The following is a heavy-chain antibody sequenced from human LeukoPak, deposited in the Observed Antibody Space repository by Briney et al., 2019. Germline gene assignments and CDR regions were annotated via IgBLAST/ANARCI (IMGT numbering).Heavy chain of an antibody. J-gene: IGHJ4*02. CDR2: IIGDGNSI. V-gene: IGHV3-74*01. Sequence: GGSLRLSYATSDFTFRSHWMHWVRQAPGKGLVWVSRIIGDGNSISYADSVKGRFTISRDNAKNTLYLQMNSLRVEDTAVYYCARGHVTGSDRHWDYWGQGVLVTVSS. CDR3: ARGHVTGSDRHWDY. D-gene: IGHD3-9*01. CDR1: DFTFRSHW.